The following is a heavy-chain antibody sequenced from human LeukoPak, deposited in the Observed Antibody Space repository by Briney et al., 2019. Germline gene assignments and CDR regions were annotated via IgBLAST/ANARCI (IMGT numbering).Heavy chain of an antibody. CDR1: GFTFSSYS. D-gene: IGHD6-19*01. CDR2: ISSSSSTI. Sequence: GGSLRLSCAASGFTFSSYSMNWVRQAPGKGLEWVSYISSSSSTIYYADSVKGRFTISRDNAKNSLYLQMNSLRAEDTAVYYCAIARYSSGWYSTYYMDVWGKGTTVTVSS. CDR3: AIARYSSGWYSTYYMDV. J-gene: IGHJ6*03. V-gene: IGHV3-48*04.